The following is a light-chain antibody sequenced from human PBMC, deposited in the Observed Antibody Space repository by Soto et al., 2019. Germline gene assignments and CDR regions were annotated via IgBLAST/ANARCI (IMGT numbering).Light chain of an antibody. Sequence: EVVMTQSPATLSVSPGERVTLSCRASESVHRNLAWDQQKPGQGPSLLIYYASTRATGVPDTFTGSGSGTEFTLTISSLQSDDFGVYHCQHYSNWPPTFGPGTKVEIK. V-gene: IGKV3-15*01. J-gene: IGKJ3*01. CDR2: YAS. CDR1: ESVHRN. CDR3: QHYSNWPPT.